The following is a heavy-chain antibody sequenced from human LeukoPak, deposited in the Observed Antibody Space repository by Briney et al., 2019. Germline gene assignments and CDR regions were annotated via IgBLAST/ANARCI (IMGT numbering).Heavy chain of an antibody. CDR3: ARAGYSSGWYGFVYFDY. J-gene: IGHJ4*02. D-gene: IGHD6-19*01. CDR1: GGTFSSYA. Sequence: ASVEVSCKASGGTFSSYAISWVRQAPGQGLEWMGRIIPILGIANYAQKFQGRVTITADKSTSTAYMELSSLRSEDTAVYYCARAGYSSGWYGFVYFDYWGQGTLVTVSS. V-gene: IGHV1-69*04. CDR2: IIPILGIA.